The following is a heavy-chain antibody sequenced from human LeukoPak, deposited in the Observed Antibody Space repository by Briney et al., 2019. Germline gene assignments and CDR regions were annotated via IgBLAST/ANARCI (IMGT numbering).Heavy chain of an antibody. CDR2: IYTSGSN. D-gene: IGHD3-10*01. Sequence: SETLSLTCTVSGCSLSSYYWSWIRQPAGKGLEWIGRIYTSGSNNYNPSLKSRVTMSVDTSKNQFSLNLSSVTAADTAVYYCARDSNTMVRANAFDIWGQGTMVTVSS. V-gene: IGHV4-4*07. CDR3: ARDSNTMVRANAFDI. J-gene: IGHJ3*02. CDR1: GCSLSSYY.